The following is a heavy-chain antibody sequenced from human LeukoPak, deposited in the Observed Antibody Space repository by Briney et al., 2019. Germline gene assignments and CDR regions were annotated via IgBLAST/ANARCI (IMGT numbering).Heavy chain of an antibody. V-gene: IGHV3-48*01. D-gene: IGHD2-2*02. J-gene: IGHJ3*02. CDR2: ISSSSSTI. CDR3: ATPLGYCSSTSCYRAFDI. Sequence: PGGSLRLSCAASGFTFSSYSMNWVRQAPGKGLEWVSYISSSSSTIYYADSVKGRFTISRDNAKNSLYLQINSLRAEDTAVYYCATPLGYCSSTSCYRAFDIWGQGTMVTVSS. CDR1: GFTFSSYS.